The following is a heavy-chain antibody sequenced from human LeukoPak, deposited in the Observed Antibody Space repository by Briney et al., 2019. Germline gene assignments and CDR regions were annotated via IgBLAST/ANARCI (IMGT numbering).Heavy chain of an antibody. CDR1: GGSFSGYY. J-gene: IGHJ5*02. CDR2: INHSGST. Sequence: SETLSLTCAVYGGSFSGYYWSWIRQPPGKGLEWIGEINHSGSTNYNPSLKSRVTISVDKSKNQFSLKLSSVTAADTAVYYCARTSRINMVLDPWGQGTLVTVSS. CDR3: ARTSRINMVLDP. D-gene: IGHD3-10*01. V-gene: IGHV4-34*01.